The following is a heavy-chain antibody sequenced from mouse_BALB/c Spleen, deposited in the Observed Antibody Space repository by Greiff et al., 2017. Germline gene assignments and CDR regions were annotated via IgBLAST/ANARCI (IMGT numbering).Heavy chain of an antibody. CDR1: GYTFTSYY. Sequence: QVQLQQSGAELVKPGASVKLSCKASGYTFTSYYMYWVKQRPGQGLEWIGEINPSNGGTNFNEKFKSKATLTVDKSSSTAYMQLSSLTSEDSAVYYCTRRGLRRDFDYWGQGTTLTVSS. J-gene: IGHJ2*01. D-gene: IGHD2-2*01. CDR3: TRRGLRRDFDY. V-gene: IGHV1S81*02. CDR2: INPSNGGT.